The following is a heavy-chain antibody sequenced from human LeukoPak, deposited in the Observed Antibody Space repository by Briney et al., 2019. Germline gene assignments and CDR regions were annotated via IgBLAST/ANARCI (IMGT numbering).Heavy chain of an antibody. D-gene: IGHD2-21*01. Sequence: SETLSLTCTVSGGSISSYYWSWIRQPAGKGLEWIGRIYTSGSTNYNPSLKSRVTMSVDTSKNQFSLKLSSVTAADTAVYYCAREGTYCGGDCYYNWFDPWGQGTLVTVSS. V-gene: IGHV4-4*07. CDR3: AREGTYCGGDCYYNWFDP. CDR2: IYTSGST. CDR1: GGSISSYY. J-gene: IGHJ5*02.